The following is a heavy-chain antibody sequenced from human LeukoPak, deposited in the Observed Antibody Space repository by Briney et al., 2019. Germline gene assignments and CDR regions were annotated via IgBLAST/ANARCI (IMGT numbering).Heavy chain of an antibody. J-gene: IGHJ6*02. CDR2: INHSGST. D-gene: IGHD3-9*01. CDR1: GGSFSDYY. CDR3: ARDGLQYYDILTGYYSHYYYGMDV. V-gene: IGHV4-34*01. Sequence: SETLSLTCAVYGGSFSDYYWSWIRQPPGKGLEWIGEINHSGSTKYNPSLKSRVTISVDTSKNQFSLKLSSVTAADTAVYYCARDGLQYYDILTGYYSHYYYGMDVWGQGTTVTVSS.